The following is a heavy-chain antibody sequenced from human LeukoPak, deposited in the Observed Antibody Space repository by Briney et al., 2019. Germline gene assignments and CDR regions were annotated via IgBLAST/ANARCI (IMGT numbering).Heavy chain of an antibody. J-gene: IGHJ4*02. CDR3: ARGALGAHPVDY. D-gene: IGHD1-26*01. CDR2: IYYSGST. V-gene: IGHV4-59*01. CDR1: RDSISSSF. Sequence: SETLSLTCTVSRDSISSSFWNWIRQPPGQRLEWIGNIYYSGSTNYNPALKSRVTFSVDTTENQVSLKLSSATAADTAVYYCARGALGAHPVDYWGQGALVIVSS.